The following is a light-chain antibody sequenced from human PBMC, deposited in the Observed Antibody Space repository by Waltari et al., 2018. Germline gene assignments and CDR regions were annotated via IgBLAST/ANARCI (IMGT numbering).Light chain of an antibody. V-gene: IGKV3-15*01. CDR1: QSVSSN. CDR2: GAS. J-gene: IGKJ3*01. Sequence: EIVMTQSPATLSVSPGERATLSCRASQSVSSNLAWYQPKPGQAPRLLIYGASTRATGIPARFSGSGSGTEFTLTISSLQSEDFAVYYCQQYNNWTPPFTFGPGTKVDIK. CDR3: QQYNNWTPPFT.